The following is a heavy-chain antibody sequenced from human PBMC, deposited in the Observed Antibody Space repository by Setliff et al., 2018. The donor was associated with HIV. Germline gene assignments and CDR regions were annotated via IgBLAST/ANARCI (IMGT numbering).Heavy chain of an antibody. Sequence: SETLSLTCNVSGDSISGFFWSWIRQPPGKTPEWIGSIFTNEFIYYNPSLKSRVTISGDTSKSQFSLKLTSVTAADTAVYYCARGASSDDSSGYSYWAQGTLVTVSS. V-gene: IGHV4-4*08. D-gene: IGHD3-22*01. CDR3: ARGASSDDSSGYSY. CDR2: IFTNEFI. CDR1: GDSISGFF. J-gene: IGHJ4*02.